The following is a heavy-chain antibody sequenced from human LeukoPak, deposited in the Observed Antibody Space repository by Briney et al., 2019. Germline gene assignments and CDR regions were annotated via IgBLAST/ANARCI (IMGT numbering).Heavy chain of an antibody. Sequence: GGSLRLSCAASGFTFSSYSMNWVRQAPRKGLELVSSISSSSSYIYYADSVKGRFTISRDNAKNSLYLQMNSLRAEDTAVYYCAREGWDSGYPFDYWGQGTLVTVSS. CDR2: ISSSSSYI. J-gene: IGHJ4*02. CDR1: GFTFSSYS. V-gene: IGHV3-21*01. CDR3: AREGWDSGYPFDY. D-gene: IGHD3-22*01.